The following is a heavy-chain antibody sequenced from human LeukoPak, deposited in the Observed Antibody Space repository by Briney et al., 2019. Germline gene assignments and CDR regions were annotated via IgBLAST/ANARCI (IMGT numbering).Heavy chain of an antibody. Sequence: GGSLRLSCAASGFTFSSYSMNWVRQAPGKGLEWVSSISSSSSYIYYADSVKGRFTISRDNAKNSLYLQMNSLRAEDTAVYYCARDWAKFLYNWFDPWGQGTLVTVSS. CDR3: ARDWAKFLYNWFDP. D-gene: IGHD3-16*01. V-gene: IGHV3-21*01. CDR2: ISSSSSYI. CDR1: GFTFSSYS. J-gene: IGHJ5*02.